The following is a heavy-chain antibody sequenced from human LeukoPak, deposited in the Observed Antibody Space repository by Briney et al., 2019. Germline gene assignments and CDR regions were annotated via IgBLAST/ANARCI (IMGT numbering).Heavy chain of an antibody. CDR2: IYYCGST. Sequence: SETLSLTFTVNLGSISSYYWSWIRQPPGKGLEWIGYIYYCGSTNYNPSLKSRVTISVLTSKNQFSLKLSSVTAADTAVYYCATTDYDFWSGYKYYYMDVWGKGTTVTVSS. CDR3: ATTDYDFWSGYKYYYMDV. CDR1: LGSISSYY. V-gene: IGHV4-59*01. J-gene: IGHJ6*03. D-gene: IGHD3-3*01.